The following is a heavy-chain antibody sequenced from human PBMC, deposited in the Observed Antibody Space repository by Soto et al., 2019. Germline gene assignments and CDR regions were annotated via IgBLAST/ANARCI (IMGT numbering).Heavy chain of an antibody. CDR1: SGSITTSVL. Sequence: SETLSLTCDVSSGSITTSVLWTWVRQFPGKGLEWIGEIAHDGHTNYNPSLSGRVTMSVDLSNSQFSLNVASVTAADTAVYFCVGGRDYDYWGQGTLVTVSS. J-gene: IGHJ4*02. V-gene: IGHV4-4*02. CDR3: VGGRDYDY. D-gene: IGHD1-26*01. CDR2: IAHDGHT.